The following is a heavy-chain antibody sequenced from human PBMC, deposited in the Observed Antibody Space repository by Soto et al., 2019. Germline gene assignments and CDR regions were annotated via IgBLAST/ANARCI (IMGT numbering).Heavy chain of an antibody. D-gene: IGHD6-13*01. CDR1: GFTFSSYS. CDR2: ISSSSSTI. Sequence: EVQLVESGGGLVQPGGSLRLSCAASGFTFSSYSMNWVRQAPGKGLEWGSYISSSSSTIYYADSVKGRFTTSRDNAKNSLYLQMNSLRDEDTAVYYCARDSPYSSSWYDLNWFDPWGQGTLVTVSS. V-gene: IGHV3-48*02. J-gene: IGHJ5*02. CDR3: ARDSPYSSSWYDLNWFDP.